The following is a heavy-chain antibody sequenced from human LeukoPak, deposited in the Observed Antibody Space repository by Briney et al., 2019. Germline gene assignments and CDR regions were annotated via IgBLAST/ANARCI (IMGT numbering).Heavy chain of an antibody. J-gene: IGHJ4*02. CDR2: IMPLFGTA. D-gene: IGHD6-19*01. CDR1: GGTFNNSA. V-gene: IGHV1-69*05. Sequence: SVKVSCKTSGGTFNNSAISWVRQAPGQGLEWLGGIMPLFGTAGYAQKFQGRVTITKDESTRTVYLELTSLTSDDTPVYYCARVSSGWYVYWGQGTLVTVSS. CDR3: ARVSSGWYVY.